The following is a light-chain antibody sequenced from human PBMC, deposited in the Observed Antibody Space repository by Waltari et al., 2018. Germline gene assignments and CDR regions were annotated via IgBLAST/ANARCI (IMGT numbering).Light chain of an antibody. CDR2: GTS. CDR1: QSLSSA. Sequence: EIVMTQSPVTLSMSPGDSAPLSCRASQSLSSAFAWYQQKPGQAPRLLIYGTSTRATGTPARFSGSGSGTEFTLTISSLQSEDFAIYYCQQYKYWPWTFGQGTRVEIK. V-gene: IGKV3D-15*01. J-gene: IGKJ1*01. CDR3: QQYKYWPWT.